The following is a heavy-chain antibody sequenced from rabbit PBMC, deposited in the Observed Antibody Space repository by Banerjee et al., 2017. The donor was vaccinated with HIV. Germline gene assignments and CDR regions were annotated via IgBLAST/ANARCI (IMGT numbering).Heavy chain of an antibody. J-gene: IGHJ3*01. CDR3: ARGHAGSSWGLDL. V-gene: IGHV1S45*01. D-gene: IGHD4-2*01. CDR2: INTSSGNT. CDR1: GFTISSRYY. Sequence: QEQLAESGGDLVKPEGSLTLTCTASGFTISSRYYMCWVRRAPGKGLEWIACINTSSGNTVYASWAKGRFTISKTSSTTVTLQMTSLTAADTATYFCARGHAGSSWGLDLWGQGTLVTVS.